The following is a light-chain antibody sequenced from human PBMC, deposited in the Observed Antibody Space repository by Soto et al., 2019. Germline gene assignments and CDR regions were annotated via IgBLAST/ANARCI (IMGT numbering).Light chain of an antibody. V-gene: IGKV1-8*01. CDR2: AAS. J-gene: IGKJ3*01. CDR1: QGISSY. Sequence: AIRMTQSPSSFSASTGDRVTITCRASQGISSYLAWYQQKLGKAPKLLIYAASTLQSGVPSRFSGSGSGTDFTLTISCLQSEDFATYYCQQNYSYPFTFGPGTKVDIK. CDR3: QQNYSYPFT.